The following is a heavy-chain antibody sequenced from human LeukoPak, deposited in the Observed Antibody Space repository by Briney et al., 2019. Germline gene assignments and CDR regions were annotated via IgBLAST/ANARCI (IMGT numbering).Heavy chain of an antibody. V-gene: IGHV3-43D*03. CDR2: ISWDGGST. Sequence: PGGSLRLSCAASGFTFDDYAMHWVRHAPGKGLEWVSLISWDGGSTYYADSVKGRFTISRDNSKNSLYLQMNSLRAEDTALYYCAKDGDYYDSSGYMDYWGQGTLVTVSS. D-gene: IGHD3-22*01. CDR3: AKDGDYYDSSGYMDY. CDR1: GFTFDDYA. J-gene: IGHJ4*02.